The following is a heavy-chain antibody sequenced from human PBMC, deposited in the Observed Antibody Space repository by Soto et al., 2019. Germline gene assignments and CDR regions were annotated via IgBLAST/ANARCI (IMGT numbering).Heavy chain of an antibody. Sequence: GGSLRLSCAASGFTFSSYAMSWVRQAPGKGLEWVSAISGSGGSTYYVDSVKGRFTISRDNSKNTLYLQMNSLRAEDTAVYYCAKEDYDILTGYYTSFDYWGQGTLVTVSS. V-gene: IGHV3-23*01. D-gene: IGHD3-9*01. CDR1: GFTFSSYA. CDR2: ISGSGGST. CDR3: AKEDYDILTGYYTSFDY. J-gene: IGHJ4*02.